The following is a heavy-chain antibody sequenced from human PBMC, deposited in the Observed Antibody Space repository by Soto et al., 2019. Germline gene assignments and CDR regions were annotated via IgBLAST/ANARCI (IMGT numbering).Heavy chain of an antibody. CDR3: ARGVDAGVDV. D-gene: IGHD1-1*01. CDR1: GYTFTSYD. CDR2: MSPNSGAT. Sequence: QVQLVQSGAEVTKPGASVKVSCKASGYTFTSYDINWVRQATGQGLEWMGWMSPNSGATGYAQKFQXXVXTXXDTSISTAYMELSNLRSEDTAIYYCARGVDAGVDVWGQGSTVTVSS. V-gene: IGHV1-8*01. J-gene: IGHJ6*02.